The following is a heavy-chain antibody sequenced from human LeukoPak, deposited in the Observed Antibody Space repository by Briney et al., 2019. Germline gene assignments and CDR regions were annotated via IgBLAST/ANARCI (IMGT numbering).Heavy chain of an antibody. Sequence: GRSLRLSCAASGFTFSSSGMHWVRQAPGKGLEWEALISYDGSNKYYADSVKGRFTISRDNSKNTLYLQMNSLRAEDTAVYYCAKDILGATYYFDYWGQGTLVTVSS. CDR3: AKDILGATYYFDY. J-gene: IGHJ4*02. V-gene: IGHV3-30*18. CDR1: GFTFSSSG. CDR2: ISYDGSNK. D-gene: IGHD1-26*01.